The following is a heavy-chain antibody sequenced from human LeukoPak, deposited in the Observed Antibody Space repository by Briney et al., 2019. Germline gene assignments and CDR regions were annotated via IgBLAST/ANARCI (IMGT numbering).Heavy chain of an antibody. D-gene: IGHD6-13*01. V-gene: IGHV1-18*01. CDR1: GYTFTSYG. Sequence: ASVKVSCKASGYTFTSYGISWVRQAPGQGLEWMGWISAYNGNANYAQKLQGRVTMTTDTSTSTAYMEPRSLRSDDTAVYYCARGYSSTLGYYYMDVWGKGTTVTVSS. CDR2: ISAYNGNA. CDR3: ARGYSSTLGYYYMDV. J-gene: IGHJ6*03.